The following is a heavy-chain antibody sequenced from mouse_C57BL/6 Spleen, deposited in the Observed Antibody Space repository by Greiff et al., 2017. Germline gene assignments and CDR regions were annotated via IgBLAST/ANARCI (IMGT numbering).Heavy chain of an antibody. D-gene: IGHD1-1*01. V-gene: IGHV3-6*01. CDR2: ISYDGSN. J-gene: IGHJ1*03. CDR1: GYSITSGYY. CDR3: AREGNYYGSSDWYFDG. Sequence: EVHLVESGPGLVKPSQSLSLTCSVTGYSITSGYYWNWIRQFPGNKLEWMGYISYDGSNNYNPSLKNRISITRDTSKNQFFLKLNSVTTEDTATYYCAREGNYYGSSDWYFDGWGTGTTVTVSS.